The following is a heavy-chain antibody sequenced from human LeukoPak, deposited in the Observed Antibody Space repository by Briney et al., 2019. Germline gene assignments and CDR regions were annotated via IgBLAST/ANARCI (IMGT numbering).Heavy chain of an antibody. Sequence: SETLSLTCTVSGYSISGGYYWGWIRQPPGKGLEWIGTIFQSVSTYYNPSLKSRVTTSVDTSKNQFSLKLSPVTAADTAVYYCARNNSNGFDFWSQGTLVTVSS. D-gene: IGHD6-19*01. V-gene: IGHV4-38-2*02. CDR3: ARNNSNGFDF. CDR1: GYSISGGYY. CDR2: IFQSVST. J-gene: IGHJ4*02.